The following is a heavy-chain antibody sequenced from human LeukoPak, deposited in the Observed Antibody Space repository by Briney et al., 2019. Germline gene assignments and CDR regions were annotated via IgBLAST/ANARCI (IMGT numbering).Heavy chain of an antibody. CDR2: SSVSGST. CDR1: GGSISNYY. D-gene: IGHD1-20*01. CDR3: ARDSGITATTAFAFDV. V-gene: IGHV4-4*07. Sequence: SETLSLTCTVSGGSISNYYWNWIRQPAGKGLEWIGRSSVSGSTNYNPSLKSRVTMSVDTSKKQFSLKLSSVTAADTAVYFCARDSGITATTAFAFDVWGQGTEVTVSS. J-gene: IGHJ3*01.